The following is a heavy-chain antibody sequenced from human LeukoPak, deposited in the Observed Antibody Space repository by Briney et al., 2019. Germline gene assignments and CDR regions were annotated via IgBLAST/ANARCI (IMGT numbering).Heavy chain of an antibody. CDR3: AKDQNPGYYDSSGYPSDY. J-gene: IGHJ4*02. D-gene: IGHD3-22*01. CDR2: ISGSGGST. Sequence: PGGSPRLSCAASGFTFSSYAMSWVRQAPGKGLEWVSAISGSGGSTYYADSVKGRFTISRDNSKNTLYLQMNSLRAEDTAVYYCAKDQNPGYYDSSGYPSDYWGQGTLVTVSS. CDR1: GFTFSSYA. V-gene: IGHV3-23*01.